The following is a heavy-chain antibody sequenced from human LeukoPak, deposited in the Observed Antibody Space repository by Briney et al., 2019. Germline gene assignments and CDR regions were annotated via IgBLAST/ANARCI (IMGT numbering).Heavy chain of an antibody. CDR2: IGDNGSTN. CDR3: ARDLDYYPTDQ. Sequence: GGSLRLSCAASGFSLSRYCMSWVRQAPGKGLEWVANIGDNGSTNHYADSVKGRFTISRDNAKNSVFLHMNSLRADDTAVYYCARDLDYYPTDQWRRGTLVSVPS. D-gene: IGHD3/OR15-3a*01. CDR1: GFSLSRYC. V-gene: IGHV3-7*01. J-gene: IGHJ5*02.